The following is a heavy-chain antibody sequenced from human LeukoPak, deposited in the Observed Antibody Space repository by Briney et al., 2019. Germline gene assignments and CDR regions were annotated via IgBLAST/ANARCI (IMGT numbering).Heavy chain of an antibody. CDR1: GGSISSYY. CDR3: ARDQVDYDTPDHFDY. J-gene: IGHJ4*02. CDR2: TYYSGST. D-gene: IGHD3-22*01. V-gene: IGHV4-59*12. Sequence: SETLSLTCTVSGGSISSYYWSWIRQPPGKGLEWIGYTYYSGSTNYNPSLKSRVTISVDTSKNQFSLKLSSVTAADTAVYYCARDQVDYDTPDHFDYWGEGTLVTVSS.